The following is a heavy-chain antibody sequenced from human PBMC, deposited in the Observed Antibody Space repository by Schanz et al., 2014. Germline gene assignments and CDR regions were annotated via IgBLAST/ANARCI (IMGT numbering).Heavy chain of an antibody. J-gene: IGHJ4*02. CDR2: IWYNGSNK. V-gene: IGHV3-33*08. CDR1: GFTFITYT. CDR3: ARDGDFDY. Sequence: VQLVESGGGLIQPGGSLRLSCAASGFTFITYTMNWVRQTPGKGLEWVAVIWYNGSNKYYADSVRGRFTISRDNSKNTLYLQMNNLRAEDTAVYYCARDGDFDYWGQGTLVTVSA.